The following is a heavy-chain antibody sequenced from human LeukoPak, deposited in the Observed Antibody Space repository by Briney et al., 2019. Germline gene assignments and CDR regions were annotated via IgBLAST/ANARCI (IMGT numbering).Heavy chain of an antibody. Sequence: GGSLRLSCAASGFTFSSYAMHWVRQAPGKGLEWVAVISYDGSNKYYADSVKGRFTISRDNSKNTLYLQMNSLRAEDTAVYYCARDLAYSNYVGAFDYWGQGTLVTVSS. V-gene: IGHV3-30-3*01. D-gene: IGHD4-11*01. J-gene: IGHJ4*02. CDR1: GFTFSSYA. CDR2: ISYDGSNK. CDR3: ARDLAYSNYVGAFDY.